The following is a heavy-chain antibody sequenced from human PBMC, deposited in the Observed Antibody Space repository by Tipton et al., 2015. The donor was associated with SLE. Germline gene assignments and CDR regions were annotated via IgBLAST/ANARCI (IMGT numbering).Heavy chain of an antibody. CDR2: VHYSGNT. Sequence: TLSLTCTVSGGSINRSSFYWAWIRQPPGKRLEWIGSVHYSGNTFYNPSLKSRLTTSVDTSKNQFSLRLSSVTAADTAVFYCAKGSGWYKDWGRGILVTVSS. J-gene: IGHJ4*02. CDR1: GGSINRSSFY. D-gene: IGHD6-19*01. CDR3: AKGSGWYKD. V-gene: IGHV4-39*07.